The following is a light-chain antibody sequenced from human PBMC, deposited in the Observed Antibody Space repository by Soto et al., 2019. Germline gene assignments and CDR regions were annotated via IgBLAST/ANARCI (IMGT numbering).Light chain of an antibody. J-gene: IGKJ1*01. CDR1: QRVSSSY. Sequence: EIVLTQSPGTLSLSPGERATLSCRASQRVSSSYLAWYQQKPGQAPRLLIFGASRRATGIPDRVIGSGSWTNFTLNISRLEPEDFAVYYCQQYGKLPRTFGQGTNVEVK. CDR2: GAS. V-gene: IGKV3-20*01. CDR3: QQYGKLPRT.